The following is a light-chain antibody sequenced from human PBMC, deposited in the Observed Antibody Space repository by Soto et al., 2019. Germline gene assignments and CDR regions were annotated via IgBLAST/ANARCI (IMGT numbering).Light chain of an antibody. CDR1: QSVSSY. Sequence: EIVLRQSPATLSLSPGERATLSCRASQSVSSYLAWYQQKPGQAPRLLIYDASNRATGIPARFSGSGSGTDFTLTIISLEPEDFAVYYCHQRSKFGQGTKVEIK. J-gene: IGKJ1*01. CDR3: HQRSK. CDR2: DAS. V-gene: IGKV3-11*01.